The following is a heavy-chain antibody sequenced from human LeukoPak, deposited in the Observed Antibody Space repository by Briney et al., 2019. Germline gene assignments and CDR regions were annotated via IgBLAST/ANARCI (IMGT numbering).Heavy chain of an antibody. CDR1: GGSISSYY. V-gene: IGHV4-59*01. D-gene: IGHD5-18*01. J-gene: IGHJ6*03. Sequence: SETLSLTCTVSGGSISSYYWSWIRQPPGKGLEWIGYIYYSGSTNYNPSLKSRVTISVDTSKNQFSLKLSSVTAADTAVYYCARGFGYSYGYGPEYYYYMDVWGKGTTVTISS. CDR2: IYYSGST. CDR3: ARGFGYSYGYGPEYYYYMDV.